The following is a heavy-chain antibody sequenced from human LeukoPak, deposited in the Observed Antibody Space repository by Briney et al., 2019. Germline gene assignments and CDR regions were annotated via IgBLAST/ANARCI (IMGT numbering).Heavy chain of an antibody. V-gene: IGHV7-4-1*02. D-gene: IGHD2-15*01. Sequence: GASVKVSCKASGYTFISYTMNWVRQAPGQGLEWMGWINTNTGNPTYAQGFTGRFVFSLDTSVSTAYLQISSLKVEDTAVYYCARGMCSDGVCYFLADYWGQGTLVTVSS. CDR1: GYTFISYT. CDR2: INTNTGNP. J-gene: IGHJ4*02. CDR3: ARGMCSDGVCYFLADY.